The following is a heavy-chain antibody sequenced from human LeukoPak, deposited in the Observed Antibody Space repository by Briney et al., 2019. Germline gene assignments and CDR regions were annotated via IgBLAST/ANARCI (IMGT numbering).Heavy chain of an antibody. Sequence: GGSLRLSCAASGFIFSTYSMNWVRQAPRKGLEWVSYISSSSNNMYYADAVKGRFTISRDNAKNSLYLQMNGLRDEDTAVYFCVRDNSGYGPDYWGQGTLVTVSS. V-gene: IGHV3-48*02. CDR3: VRDNSGYGPDY. CDR1: GFIFSTYS. J-gene: IGHJ4*02. CDR2: ISSSSNNM. D-gene: IGHD5-12*01.